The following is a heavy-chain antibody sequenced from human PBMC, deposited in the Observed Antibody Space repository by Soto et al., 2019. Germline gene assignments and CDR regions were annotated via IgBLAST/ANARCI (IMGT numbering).Heavy chain of an antibody. CDR2: IVAASGKT. Sequence: QMHVVQSGPEVKKPGTSVKVSCKGSGFTFSRSAVQWVRQARGQGLEWIGWIVAASGKTDYSQIFQERVTITRDMSRSTAYMELSSLSSEDTAVYYCAATLDWGSYDFGVYPSWGQGTLVTVSS. CDR1: GFTFSRSA. CDR3: AATLDWGSYDFGVYPS. D-gene: IGHD3-16*01. J-gene: IGHJ4*02. V-gene: IGHV1-58*01.